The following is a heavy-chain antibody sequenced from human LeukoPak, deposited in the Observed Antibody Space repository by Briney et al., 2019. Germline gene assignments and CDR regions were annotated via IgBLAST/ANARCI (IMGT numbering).Heavy chain of an antibody. V-gene: IGHV3-23*01. Sequence: GGSLRLSCAASGFTFSSFFMTWVRQAPGKGLEWVSGVTGNTATTSYADSVKGRFTFARDNSKNTLYLQMNSLRAEDTAVYYCAKGKGLVYNNYCFDCWGQGSLVTFAS. J-gene: IGHJ4*02. CDR3: AKGKGLVYNNYCFDC. D-gene: IGHD4-11*01. CDR2: VTGNTATT. CDR1: GFTFSSFF.